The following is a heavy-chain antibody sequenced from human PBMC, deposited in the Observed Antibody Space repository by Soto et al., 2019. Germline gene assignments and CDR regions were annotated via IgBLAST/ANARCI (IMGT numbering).Heavy chain of an antibody. J-gene: IGHJ6*02. D-gene: IGHD3-16*02. CDR3: ARERYDYVWGSYRYGYYYYGMDV. V-gene: IGHV1-2*04. CDR1: GYTFTGYY. CDR2: INPNSGGT. Sequence: ASVKGSCKASGYTFTGYYMHWVRQAPGQGLEWMGWINPNSGGTNYAQKFQGWVTMTRDTSISTAYMELSRLRSDDTAVYYCARERYDYVWGSYRYGYYYYGMDVWGQGTTVTVSS.